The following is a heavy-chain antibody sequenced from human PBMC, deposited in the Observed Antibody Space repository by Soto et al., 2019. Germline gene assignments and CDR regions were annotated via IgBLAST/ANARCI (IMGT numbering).Heavy chain of an antibody. J-gene: IGHJ3*02. V-gene: IGHV3-23*01. CDR2: ISGSGGST. Sequence: GGSLRLSCAASGFTFSSYAMSWVRQAPGKGLEWVSAISGSGGSTYYADSVKGRFTISRDNSKNTLYLQMNSLRAEDTAVYYCAKAFGVLLWFGELLPPSRGDAFDIWGQGTMVTVSS. D-gene: IGHD3-10*01. CDR3: AKAFGVLLWFGELLPPSRGDAFDI. CDR1: GFTFSSYA.